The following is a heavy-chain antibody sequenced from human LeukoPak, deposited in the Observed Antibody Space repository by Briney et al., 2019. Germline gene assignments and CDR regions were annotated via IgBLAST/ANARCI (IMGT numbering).Heavy chain of an antibody. J-gene: IGHJ6*02. CDR1: GGSFSGYY. Sequence: TSETLSLTCAVYGGSFSGYYWSWIRQPPGKGLEWIGEINHSGSTNYNPSLKSRVTISVDTSKNQFSLKLSSVTAADTAVYYCARGRGVVAAMKPTDSSKNEVFCMDVWGQGTTVTVSS. V-gene: IGHV4-34*01. D-gene: IGHD2-15*01. CDR3: ARGRGVVAAMKPTDSSKNEVFCMDV. CDR2: INHSGST.